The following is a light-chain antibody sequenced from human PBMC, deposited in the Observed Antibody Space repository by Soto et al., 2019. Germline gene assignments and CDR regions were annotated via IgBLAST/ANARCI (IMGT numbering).Light chain of an antibody. CDR2: ENN. J-gene: IGLJ1*01. CDR3: GTWDSSLSAGDV. CDR1: SSNIGNNY. V-gene: IGLV1-51*02. Sequence: QSALTQPPSVSAAPGQKVTISCSGSSSNIGNNYVSWYQQLPGTAPKLLIYENNKRPSGIPDRFSGSKSGTSATLGITGLQTGDEADYYCGTWDSSLSAGDVFGTGTKVTVL.